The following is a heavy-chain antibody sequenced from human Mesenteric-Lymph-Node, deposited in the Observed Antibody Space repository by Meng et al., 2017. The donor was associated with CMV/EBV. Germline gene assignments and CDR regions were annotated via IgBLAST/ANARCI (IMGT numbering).Heavy chain of an antibody. CDR3: ARGHSGWKYYYYGMDV. V-gene: IGHV4-38-2*02. Sequence: SETLSLTCTVSGYSISSGFYWGWIRQSPGKGLQWIGTIYQSGSTYYNPSLKSRVTISVDTSKNQFSLKLSSVTAADTAVYYCARGHSGWKYYYYGMDVWGQGTTVTVSS. J-gene: IGHJ6*02. D-gene: IGHD6-19*01. CDR2: IYQSGST. CDR1: GYSISSGFY.